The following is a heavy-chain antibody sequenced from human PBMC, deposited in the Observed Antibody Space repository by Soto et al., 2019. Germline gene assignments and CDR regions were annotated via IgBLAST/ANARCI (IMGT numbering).Heavy chain of an antibody. CDR3: ARSSQYSSSWDYYYYGMDV. D-gene: IGHD6-13*01. V-gene: IGHV3-64*01. CDR1: GFTFSSYA. CDR2: ISSNGGST. J-gene: IGHJ6*02. Sequence: GGSLRLSCAASGFTFSSYAMHWVRQAPGKGLEYVSVISSNGGSTYYAKSVKGRFTISRDNSKNTLYLQMGSLRAEDMAVYYCARSSQYSSSWDYYYYGMDVWGQGTTVTVSS.